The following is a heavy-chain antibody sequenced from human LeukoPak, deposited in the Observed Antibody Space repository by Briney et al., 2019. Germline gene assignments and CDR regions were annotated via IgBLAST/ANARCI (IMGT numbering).Heavy chain of an antibody. Sequence: GGSLRLSCAASGFTLSGYGMSWVRQAPGKGLEWVSSTSDSDGSTYYADSVKGRFTISRDISKNTLYLQMNSLRAEDTAVYYCATDSNGSGTYYMDAFDIWGLGTLVTVSS. CDR2: TSDSDGST. D-gene: IGHD3-10*01. CDR3: ATDSNGSGTYYMDAFDI. V-gene: IGHV3-23*01. J-gene: IGHJ3*02. CDR1: GFTLSGYG.